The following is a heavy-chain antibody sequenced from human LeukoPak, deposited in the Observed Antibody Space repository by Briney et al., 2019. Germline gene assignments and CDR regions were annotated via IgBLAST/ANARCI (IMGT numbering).Heavy chain of an antibody. V-gene: IGHV3-53*01. CDR3: THMLRSKEKIDY. CDR2: IYSGGST. Sequence: GGSLRLSCTASGFTVSSNYMSWVRQAPGKGLEWVSVIYSGGSTYYADSVKGRFTISRDNSKNTLYLQMNSLRAEDTAVYYCTHMLRSKEKIDYWGQGTLVTVSS. J-gene: IGHJ4*02. CDR1: GFTVSSNY. D-gene: IGHD2-8*01.